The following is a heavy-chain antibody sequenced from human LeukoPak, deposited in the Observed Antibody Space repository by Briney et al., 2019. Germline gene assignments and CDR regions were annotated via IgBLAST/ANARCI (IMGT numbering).Heavy chain of an antibody. CDR1: GFIFSSYS. J-gene: IGHJ4*02. Sequence: PGGSLRLSCAASGFIFSSYSMNWVRQAPGKGLEWVSAISGSGGSTYYADSVKGRFTISRDNSKNTLYLQMNSLRAEDTAVYYCAKALSGGGYYDSSGYRDYWGQGTLVTASS. D-gene: IGHD3-22*01. CDR2: ISGSGGST. CDR3: AKALSGGGYYDSSGYRDY. V-gene: IGHV3-23*01.